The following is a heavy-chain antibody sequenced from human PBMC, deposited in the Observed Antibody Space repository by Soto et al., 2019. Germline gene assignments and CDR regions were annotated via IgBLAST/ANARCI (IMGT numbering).Heavy chain of an antibody. CDR3: ARSGTGYSGYGYYFDY. V-gene: IGHV5-51*01. D-gene: IGHD5-12*01. Sequence: PGESLKISCNGSGYSFTSYWIGWVRQMPGKGLEWMGIIYPGDSDTRYSPSFQGQVTISADKSISTAYLQWSSLKASDTAMYYCARSGTGYSGYGYYFDYWGQGTLVTVSS. J-gene: IGHJ4*02. CDR2: IYPGDSDT. CDR1: GYSFTSYW.